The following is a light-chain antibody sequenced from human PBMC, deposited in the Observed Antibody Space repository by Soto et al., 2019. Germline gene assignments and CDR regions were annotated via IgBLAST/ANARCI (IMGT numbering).Light chain of an antibody. V-gene: IGLV2-14*01. CDR3: SSYTSSSTLG. Sequence: QSALTQPASVSGSPGQSITISCTGTSSDVGGYNYVSWYQQHPGKAPKLMIYDVSNRPSGVSNRFSGSKSGNTASLTISGLQAEDEYDYYCSSYTSSSTLGFGGGTKVTVL. CDR2: DVS. J-gene: IGLJ2*01. CDR1: SSDVGGYNY.